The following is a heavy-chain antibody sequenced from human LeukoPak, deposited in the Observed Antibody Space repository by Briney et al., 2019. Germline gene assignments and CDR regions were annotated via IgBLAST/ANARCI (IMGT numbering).Heavy chain of an antibody. D-gene: IGHD6-13*01. J-gene: IGHJ4*02. CDR3: ARYGGGASSWYRGRNGDYFDY. CDR1: GFTFSSYA. V-gene: IGHV3-23*01. CDR2: ISGSGGST. Sequence: GGSLRLSCAASGFTFSSYAMSWVRQAPGKGLEWVSAISGSGGSTYYADSVKGRFTISRDNSKNTLYLQMNSLRAEDTAVYYCARYGGGASSWYRGRNGDYFDYWGQGTLVTVSS.